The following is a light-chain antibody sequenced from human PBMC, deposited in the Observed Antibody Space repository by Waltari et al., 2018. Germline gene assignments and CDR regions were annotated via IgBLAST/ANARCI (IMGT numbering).Light chain of an antibody. J-gene: IGKJ2*01. CDR2: KTS. V-gene: IGKV1-5*03. CDR1: QSISSW. CDR3: QQYSSYSRT. Sequence: DIQMTQSPSTLSASVGVRVTITCRASQSISSWLAWYQQKPGKAPKVLIYKTSTLESGVPSRFSGSGSGTEFTLTISSLQPDDFATYYCQQYSSYSRTFGQGTKLEIK.